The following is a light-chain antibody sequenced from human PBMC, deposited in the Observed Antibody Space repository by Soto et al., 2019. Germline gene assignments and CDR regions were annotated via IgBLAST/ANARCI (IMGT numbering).Light chain of an antibody. Sequence: DIVMTQSPDSLAVSLGERATIKCKSSQSVLYSPNNKNYLGWFQQKPGQSPKLLIYWASTRESGVPDRFSGSGSGKDFPPPISSLQAEDGGVYYCHQYFSPPYTFGQGTRLAIK. CDR3: HQYFSPPYT. J-gene: IGKJ2*01. CDR1: QSVLYSPNNKNY. V-gene: IGKV4-1*01. CDR2: WAS.